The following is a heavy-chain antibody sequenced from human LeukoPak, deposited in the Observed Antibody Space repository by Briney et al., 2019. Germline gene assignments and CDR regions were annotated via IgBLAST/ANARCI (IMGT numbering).Heavy chain of an antibody. CDR3: ARSLPFDHYFDY. CDR2: ISAYNGNT. D-gene: IGHD3-9*01. Sequence: ASVKVSCKASGYTFTSYGISWVRQAPGQGLEWMGWISAYNGNTNYAQKFQGWVTMTRDTSISTAYMELSRLRSDDTAVYYCARSLPFDHYFDYWGQGTLVTVSS. CDR1: GYTFTSYG. J-gene: IGHJ4*02. V-gene: IGHV1-18*01.